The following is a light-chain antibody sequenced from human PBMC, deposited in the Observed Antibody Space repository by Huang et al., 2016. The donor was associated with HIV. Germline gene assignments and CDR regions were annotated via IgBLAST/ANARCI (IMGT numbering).Light chain of an antibody. CDR1: QNVNNNY. V-gene: IGKV3-20*01. CDR2: DAS. J-gene: IGKJ4*01. Sequence: EIVLTQSPGTLSLSPGERATLSCRASQNVNNNYLGWYQQKGGQAPRLIIYDASSRATGIPDRFSGSVSGIDFTLTISRLEPEDCAVYYCQQYGSAPLTFGGGTKVEIK. CDR3: QQYGSAPLT.